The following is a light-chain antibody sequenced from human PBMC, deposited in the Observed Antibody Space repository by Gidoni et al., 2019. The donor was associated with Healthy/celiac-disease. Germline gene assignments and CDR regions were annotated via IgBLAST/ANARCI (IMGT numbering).Light chain of an antibody. CDR1: QSVSSSY. V-gene: IGKV3-20*01. CDR2: GAS. J-gene: IGKJ2*04. Sequence: EIVLTQSPGTLSLSPGESATLSCRASQSVSSSYLAWYQQKPGQSPRLLIYGASSRAPGIPDRFSDSGSGTDFTLTMSRLGPECFAVYYCQQYGSSACSFGQGTKLEIK. CDR3: QQYGSSACS.